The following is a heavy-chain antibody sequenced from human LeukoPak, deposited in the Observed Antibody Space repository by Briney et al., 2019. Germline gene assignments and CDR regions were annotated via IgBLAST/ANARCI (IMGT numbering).Heavy chain of an antibody. V-gene: IGHV3-11*01. D-gene: IGHD6-13*01. J-gene: IGHJ4*02. CDR1: GFTFSDYY. CDR2: ISSSGSTI. CDR3: ASSDGMGSGWYLLDY. Sequence: PGGSLRLSCAASGFTFSDYYMSWIRQAPGKGLEWVSYISSSGSTIYYADSVKGRFTISRDNAKNSLYLQMNSLRAEDTAVYYCASSDGMGSGWYLLDYWGQGTLVSVSS.